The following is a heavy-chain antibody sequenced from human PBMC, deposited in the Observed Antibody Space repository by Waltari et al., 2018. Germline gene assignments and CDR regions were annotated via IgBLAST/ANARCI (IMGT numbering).Heavy chain of an antibody. V-gene: IGHV3-21*01. Sequence: CAASGFTFSSYSMKWVRQAPGKGLEWVSSISSSSSYIYYADSVKGRFTISRDNAKNSLYLQMNSLRAEDTAVYYCASLGYCSGGSCYWGQGTLVTVSS. D-gene: IGHD2-15*01. CDR2: ISSSSSYI. CDR3: ASLGYCSGGSCY. CDR1: GFTFSSYS. J-gene: IGHJ4*02.